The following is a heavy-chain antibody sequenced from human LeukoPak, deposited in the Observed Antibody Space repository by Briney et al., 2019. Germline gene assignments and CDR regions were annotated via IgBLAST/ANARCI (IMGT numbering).Heavy chain of an antibody. CDR2: INPNSGGT. CDR3: ARRIITMVRGVIISGPRANWFDP. J-gene: IGHJ5*02. CDR1: GYTFTGYY. V-gene: IGHV1-2*06. Sequence: ASVKVSCKASGYTFTGYYMHWVRQAPGQGLEWMGRINPNSGGTNYAQKFQGRVTMTRDTSISTAYMELSSLRSEDTAVYYCARRIITMVRGVIISGPRANWFDPWGQGTLVTVSS. D-gene: IGHD3-10*01.